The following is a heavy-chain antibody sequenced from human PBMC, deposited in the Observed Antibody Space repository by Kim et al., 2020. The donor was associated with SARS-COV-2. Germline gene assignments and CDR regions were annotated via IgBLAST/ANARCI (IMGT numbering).Heavy chain of an antibody. D-gene: IGHD4-17*01. Sequence: YNPSLKSRVTISVDTSKNQFSLKLSSVTAADTAVYYCARADYGDYGGFDYWGQGTLVTVSS. J-gene: IGHJ4*02. CDR3: ARADYGDYGGFDY. V-gene: IGHV4-34*01.